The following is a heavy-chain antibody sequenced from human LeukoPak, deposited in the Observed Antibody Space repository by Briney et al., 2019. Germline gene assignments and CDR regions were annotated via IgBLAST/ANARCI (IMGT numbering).Heavy chain of an antibody. V-gene: IGHV4-34*01. Sequence: SETLSLTCAVYGVSFSGYYWSWIRQPPGKGLEWIGEINHSGSTNYNPSLKSRVTISVDTSKKQLSLKLSCVTAADTAVYYCARGSGTRSGGYWGQGTLVTVSS. D-gene: IGHD2-2*01. CDR2: INHSGST. J-gene: IGHJ4*02. CDR1: GVSFSGYY. CDR3: ARGSGTRSGGY.